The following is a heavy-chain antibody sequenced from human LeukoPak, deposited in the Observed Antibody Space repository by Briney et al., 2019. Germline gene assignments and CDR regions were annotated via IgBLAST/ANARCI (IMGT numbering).Heavy chain of an antibody. CDR1: GVSFSGYY. CDR2: IHHSGIT. CDR3: ARTITSNWFDP. J-gene: IGHJ5*02. V-gene: IGHV4-34*01. Sequence: PSETLSLTCAVYGVSFSGYYWSWIRQPPGKGLEWIGEIHHSGITNYNPSLKSRVTISIDTSKNHFSLKMTSVTAADTAVYYCARTITSNWFDPWGQGTLVTVFS.